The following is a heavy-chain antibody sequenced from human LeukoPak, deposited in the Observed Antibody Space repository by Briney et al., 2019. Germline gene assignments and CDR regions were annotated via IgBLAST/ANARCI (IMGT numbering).Heavy chain of an antibody. CDR2: INSSGGST. CDR3: ARSTEANYYDSSGYSGFFGY. CDR1: GYSFTSYY. Sequence: ASVKVSCKASGYSFTSYYMHWVRQAPGQGLEWMGIINSSGGSTSYAQKFQGRVTMTRDMSTSTVYMELSSLRSEDTAVYYCARSTEANYYDSSGYSGFFGYWGQGTLVTVSS. V-gene: IGHV1-46*01. J-gene: IGHJ4*02. D-gene: IGHD3-22*01.